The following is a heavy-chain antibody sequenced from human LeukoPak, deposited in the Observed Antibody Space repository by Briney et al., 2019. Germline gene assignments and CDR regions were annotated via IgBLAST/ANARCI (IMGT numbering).Heavy chain of an antibody. CDR2: INPNSGGT. J-gene: IGHJ3*02. V-gene: IGHV1-2*04. CDR1: GYTFTDYH. D-gene: IGHD3-16*01. CDR3: ARAGVLLIVGDALDI. Sequence: ASVKVSCKASGYTFTDYHVHWVRQAPGQGLEWMGRINPNSGGTSYAQKFQGWVTMTRDTSISTTYMELSRLRSDDTAVYYCARAGVLLIVGDALDIWGQGTMVTVSS.